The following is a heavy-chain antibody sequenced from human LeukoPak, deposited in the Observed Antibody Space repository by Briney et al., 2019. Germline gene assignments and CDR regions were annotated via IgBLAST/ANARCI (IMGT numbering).Heavy chain of an antibody. CDR3: AGLYYDSRGYYWFDR. V-gene: IGHV4-39*01. CDR2: IYYSWCT. J-gene: IGHJ5*02. CDR1: GGSITSTSFY. Sequence: SETLSLTCTVSGGSITSTSFYWGWIRQPPGKGVAWLGSIYYSWCTYDNPFRKSRVTISVDRSNNQFSLKLSSVPAADTAVYYCAGLYYDSRGYYWFDRWGQGTLVTVSS. D-gene: IGHD3-22*01.